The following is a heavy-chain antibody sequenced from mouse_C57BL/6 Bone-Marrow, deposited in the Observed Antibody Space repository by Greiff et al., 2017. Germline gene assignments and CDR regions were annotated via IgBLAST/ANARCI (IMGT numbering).Heavy chain of an antibody. CDR1: GYAFTNYL. Sequence: QVQLQQSGAELVRPGTSVKVSCKASGYAFTNYLIEWVKQRPGQGLEWIGVINPGSGGPNYNEKFKGKATLTADKSSSTAYMQLSSLTSEDSAVYFCARAGYSNYVCLYFDVWGTGTTVTVSS. V-gene: IGHV1-54*01. CDR3: ARAGYSNYVCLYFDV. CDR2: INPGSGGP. D-gene: IGHD2-5*01. J-gene: IGHJ1*03.